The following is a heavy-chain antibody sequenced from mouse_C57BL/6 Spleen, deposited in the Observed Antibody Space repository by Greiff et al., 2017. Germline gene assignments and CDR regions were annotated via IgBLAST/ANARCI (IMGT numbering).Heavy chain of an antibody. CDR3: ARSITTVPYYFDY. CDR2: IHPNSGST. CDR1: GYTFTSYW. D-gene: IGHD1-1*01. J-gene: IGHJ2*01. V-gene: IGHV1-64*01. Sequence: QVQLQQPGAELVKPGASVKLSCKASGYTFTSYWMHWVKQRPGQGLEWIGMIHPNSGSTNYNEKFKSKATLTVDKSSSTAYMQLSSLTCEDSAVYYCARSITTVPYYFDYWGQGTTLTVSS.